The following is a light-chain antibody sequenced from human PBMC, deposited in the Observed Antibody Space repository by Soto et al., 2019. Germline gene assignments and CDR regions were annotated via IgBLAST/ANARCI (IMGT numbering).Light chain of an antibody. CDR2: DVS. J-gene: IGLJ2*01. Sequence: QSALTQPASVSGSPGQSITISCTGTSSDVGGYNYVSWYQQHPGKAPKLMIYDVSNRPSGVSNRFSGSKSGNTASLTFSGLQAEDEADYYCSSYTSSSRRVFGGGTKVTVL. V-gene: IGLV2-14*01. CDR3: SSYTSSSRRV. CDR1: SSDVGGYNY.